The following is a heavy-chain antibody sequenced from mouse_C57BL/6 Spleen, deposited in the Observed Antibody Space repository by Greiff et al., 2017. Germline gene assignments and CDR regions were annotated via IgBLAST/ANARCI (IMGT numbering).Heavy chain of an antibody. CDR1: GYTFTSYW. CDR2: IHPNSGST. Sequence: VQLQQPGAELVKPGASVKLSCKASGYTFTSYWMHWVKQRPGQGLEWIGMIHPNSGSTNYNEKFKSKATLTVDKSSSTASMQLSSLTSEDSAVYYCARGGSSYDWYFDVWGTGTTVTVSS. V-gene: IGHV1-64*01. D-gene: IGHD1-1*01. J-gene: IGHJ1*03. CDR3: ARGGSSYDWYFDV.